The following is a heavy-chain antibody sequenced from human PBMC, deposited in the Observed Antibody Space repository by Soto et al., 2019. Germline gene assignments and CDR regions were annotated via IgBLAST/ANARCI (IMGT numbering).Heavy chain of an antibody. CDR3: AKEVSLGSTVDLGY. Sequence: GGSLRLSCAASGFTFSIFAMSWVRQSPGKGLEWVSTTSGSGGSTYYADAVKGRFTISRDNSMGTLYLQMKSLRVEDTAIYYCAKEVSLGSTVDLGYWGQGALVTVSS. D-gene: IGHD7-27*01. V-gene: IGHV3-23*01. CDR2: TSGSGGST. J-gene: IGHJ4*02. CDR1: GFTFSIFA.